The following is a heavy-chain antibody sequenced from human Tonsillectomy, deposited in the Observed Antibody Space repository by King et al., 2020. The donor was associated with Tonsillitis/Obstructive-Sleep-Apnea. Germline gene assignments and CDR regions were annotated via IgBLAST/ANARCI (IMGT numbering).Heavy chain of an antibody. CDR3: ARDPAPIVVVPAAMYWFDP. J-gene: IGHJ5*02. CDR2: INPNSGGT. V-gene: IGHV1-2*04. D-gene: IGHD2-2*01. Sequence: VQLVESGAEVKKPGASVKVSCKASGYTFTGYYMHWVRQAPGQGLECMGWINPNSGGTNYAQKFQGWVTMTRDTSISTAYMELSRLRSDETAVYYCARDPAPIVVVPAAMYWFDPWGQGTLVTVSS. CDR1: GYTFTGYY.